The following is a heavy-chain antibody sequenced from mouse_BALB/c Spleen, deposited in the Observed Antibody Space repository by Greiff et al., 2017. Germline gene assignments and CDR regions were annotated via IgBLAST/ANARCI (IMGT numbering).Heavy chain of an antibody. Sequence: QVHVKQSGPGLVQPSQSLSITCTVSGFSLTSYGVHWVRQSPGKGLEWLGVIWSGGSTDYNAAFISRLSISKDNSKSQVFFKMNSLQANDTAIYYCARKIGPPTVVAHYYAMDYWGQGTSVTVSS. CDR1: GFSLTSYG. D-gene: IGHD1-1*01. CDR3: ARKIGPPTVVAHYYAMDY. V-gene: IGHV2-2*02. CDR2: IWSGGST. J-gene: IGHJ4*01.